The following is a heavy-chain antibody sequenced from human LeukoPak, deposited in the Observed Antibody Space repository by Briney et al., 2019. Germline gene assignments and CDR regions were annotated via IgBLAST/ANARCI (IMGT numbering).Heavy chain of an antibody. CDR3: AKLSARFLDWVRNWFDP. J-gene: IGHJ5*02. CDR2: ISGSGGST. V-gene: IGHV3-23*01. D-gene: IGHD3/OR15-3a*01. Sequence: GGSLRLSCAASGFTFSSYAMSWVRQAPGKGLEWVSAISGSGGSTYYADSVKGRFTISRDNSKNTLYLQTNSLRAEDTAVYYCAKLSARFLDWVRNWFDPWGQGTLVTVSS. CDR1: GFTFSSYA.